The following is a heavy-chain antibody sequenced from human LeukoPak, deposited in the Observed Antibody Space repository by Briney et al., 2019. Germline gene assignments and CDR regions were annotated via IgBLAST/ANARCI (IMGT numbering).Heavy chain of an antibody. Sequence: KPGGSLRLSCAASGFTFSDYYMNWIRQAPGKGLEWVSYISSSGSTISYADSVKGRFTVSRDNAKNSLYLQMNSLRAEDTAVYYCARSIPPAANAIDYWGQGTLVTVSS. D-gene: IGHD2-2*01. V-gene: IGHV3-11*04. CDR2: ISSSGSTI. CDR3: ARSIPPAANAIDY. J-gene: IGHJ4*02. CDR1: GFTFSDYY.